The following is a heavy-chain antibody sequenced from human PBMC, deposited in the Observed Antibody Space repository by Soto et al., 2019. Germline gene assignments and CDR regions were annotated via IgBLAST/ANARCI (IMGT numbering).Heavy chain of an antibody. CDR2: IYYSGST. Sequence: PSETLSLTCTVSGGSISSYYWSWIRQPPGKGLEWIGYIYYSGSTNYNPSLKSRVTISVDKSKNQFSLKLSSVTAADTAVYYCARDRIVVVPAAMKPYYYYGMDVWGQGTTVTVSS. J-gene: IGHJ6*02. CDR1: GGSISSYY. V-gene: IGHV4-59*12. CDR3: ARDRIVVVPAAMKPYYYYGMDV. D-gene: IGHD2-2*01.